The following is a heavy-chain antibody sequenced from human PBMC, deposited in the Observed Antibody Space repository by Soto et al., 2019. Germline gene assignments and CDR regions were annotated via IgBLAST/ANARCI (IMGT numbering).Heavy chain of an antibody. CDR1: GFTFSRYW. CDR2: ISSSGSDT. D-gene: IGHD3-16*01. CDR3: ASINAYAEGYYWYGIDL. V-gene: IGHV3-74*01. J-gene: IGHJ6*02. Sequence: EVQLVESGGGLVLPGGSLRLSCAASGFTFSRYWMHWVRQAPGKGLVWVSRISSSGSDTHYADSVKGRFTISRDNAKNPLYLQMNSLRADDTAVYYCASINAYAEGYYWYGIDLWGQGTAVTVS.